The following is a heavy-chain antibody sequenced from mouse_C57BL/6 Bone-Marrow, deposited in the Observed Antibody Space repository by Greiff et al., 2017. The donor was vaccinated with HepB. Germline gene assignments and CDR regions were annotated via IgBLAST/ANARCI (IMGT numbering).Heavy chain of an antibody. CDR2: IYPGSGST. CDR3: ARWGSTMVTTYFDY. D-gene: IGHD2-2*01. J-gene: IGHJ2*01. Sequence: QVQLQQPGAELVKPGASVKMSCKASGYTFTSYWITWVKQRPGQGLEWIGDIYPGSGSTNYNEKFKSKATLTVDTSSSTAYMQLSSLTSEDSAVYYCARWGSTMVTTYFDYWGKGTTLTVSS. V-gene: IGHV1-55*01. CDR1: GYTFTSYW.